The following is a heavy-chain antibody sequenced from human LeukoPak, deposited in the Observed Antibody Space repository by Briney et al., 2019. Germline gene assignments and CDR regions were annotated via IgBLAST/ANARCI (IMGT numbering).Heavy chain of an antibody. J-gene: IGHJ4*02. CDR1: GGSISSGGYS. Sequence: PSQTLSLTCAVSGGSISSGGYSWSWIRQPPGKGLEWIGYIFNSGSTLYNPSLKSRVTISADTSKNQFSLRLHSVTAADTAVYYCASEHTFGGVIDWGQGTLVTVSS. D-gene: IGHD3-16*01. CDR2: IFNSGST. CDR3: ASEHTFGGVID. V-gene: IGHV4-30-2*05.